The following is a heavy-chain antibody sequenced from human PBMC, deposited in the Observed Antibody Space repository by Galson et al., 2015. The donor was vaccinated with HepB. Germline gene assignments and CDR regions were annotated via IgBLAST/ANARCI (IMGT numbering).Heavy chain of an antibody. D-gene: IGHD2-2*01. J-gene: IGHJ6*03. CDR2: IIPILGIA. Sequence: SVKVSCKASGGTFSSYAISWVRQAPGQGLEWMGGIIPILGIANYAQKFQGRVTITADKSTSTAYMELSSLRSEDTAVYYCARDRGGEDIVVVPAAMPPLVASYYYYMDVWGKGTTVTVSS. CDR1: GGTFSSYA. CDR3: ARDRGGEDIVVVPAAMPPLVASYYYYMDV. V-gene: IGHV1-69*10.